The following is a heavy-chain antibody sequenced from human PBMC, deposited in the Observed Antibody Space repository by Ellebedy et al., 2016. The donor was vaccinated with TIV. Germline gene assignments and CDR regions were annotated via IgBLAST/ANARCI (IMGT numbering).Heavy chain of an antibody. D-gene: IGHD2-15*01. J-gene: IGHJ4*02. Sequence: GESLKISCAASGFPFSGYAMGWVRQAPGKGLEWVSVLSGSAVSAYYAESVKGRFTISRDNAQDTLFLQMNSLRAEDTAVYFCSRGWSTPDSWGQGTLVIVSS. V-gene: IGHV3-23*01. CDR3: SRGWSTPDS. CDR2: LSGSAVSA. CDR1: GFPFSGYA.